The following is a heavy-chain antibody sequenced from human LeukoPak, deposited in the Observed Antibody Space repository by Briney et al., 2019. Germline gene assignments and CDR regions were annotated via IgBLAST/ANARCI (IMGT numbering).Heavy chain of an antibody. CDR2: IYWNDDK. J-gene: IGHJ4*02. Sequence: SGPTLVNPTQTLTLTCTFSGFSLSTSGVGVGWIRQPPGKALEWLALIYWNDDKRYSPSLKSRLTITKDPSKNQVVLTMTNMDPVDTATYYCAHSGHSPAYYDSSGSFDYWGQGTLVTVSS. CDR1: GFSLSTSGVG. V-gene: IGHV2-5*01. D-gene: IGHD3-22*01. CDR3: AHSGHSPAYYDSSGSFDY.